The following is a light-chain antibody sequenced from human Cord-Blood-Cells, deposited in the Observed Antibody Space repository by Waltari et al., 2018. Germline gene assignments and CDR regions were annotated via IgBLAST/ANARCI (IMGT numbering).Light chain of an antibody. Sequence: AIRKTKSPSSVSASTGDRVTITCLASQGISSYLAWYQQKPGTAPKLLIYAASPLQSGVPSRFSGSGSGTDFTLPISCLQSEDFATYYCQQYXSYPPSFGQGTXVAI. CDR2: AAS. CDR1: QGISSY. J-gene: IGKJ1*01. CDR3: QQYXSYPPS. V-gene: IGKV1-8*01.